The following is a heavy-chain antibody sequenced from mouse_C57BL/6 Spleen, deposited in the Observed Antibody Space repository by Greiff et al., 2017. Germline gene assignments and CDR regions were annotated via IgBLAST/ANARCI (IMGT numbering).Heavy chain of an antibody. CDR1: GYTFTSYW. D-gene: IGHD2-14*01. J-gene: IGHJ3*01. V-gene: IGHV1-50*01. Sequence: QVQLQQPGAELVKPGASVKLSCKASGYTFTSYWMQWVKQRPGKGLEWIGEIDPSDSYTNYNQKFKGKATLTVDTSSNTAYMQLSSLTSDDSAVYYCARRDYRAYWGQGTLVTVSA. CDR3: ARRDYRAY. CDR2: IDPSDSYT.